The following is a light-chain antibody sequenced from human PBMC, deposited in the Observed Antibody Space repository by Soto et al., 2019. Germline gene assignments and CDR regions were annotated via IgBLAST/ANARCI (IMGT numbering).Light chain of an antibody. CDR3: QQRSNWPIT. CDR2: DAS. CDR1: QSISSTY. V-gene: IGKV3-11*01. Sequence: EIVLTQSPGTLSLSPGEIATLSFRASQSISSTYLAWYQQKPGQAPRLLIYDASNRATGISARFSGSGSGTDFTLTISSLEPEDFAVYYCQQRSNWPITFGQGTRLEIK. J-gene: IGKJ5*01.